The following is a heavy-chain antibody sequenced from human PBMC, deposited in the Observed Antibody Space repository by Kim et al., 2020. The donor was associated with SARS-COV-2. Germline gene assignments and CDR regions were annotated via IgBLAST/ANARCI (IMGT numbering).Heavy chain of an antibody. CDR3: ATGADGLLFEQRLVAYYHGLDV. Sequence: ASVKVSCKASGFTFTGYHIHWVRQAPGQGLEWMGRINPNSGNTNYAQSFQGRVTMTRHTSISTVHVEVSRLTSDDTAVYYCATGADGLLFEQRLVAYYHGLDVWGQGTMVTVSS. CDR2: INPNSGNT. J-gene: IGHJ6*02. CDR1: GFTFTGYH. D-gene: IGHD6-13*01. V-gene: IGHV1-2*06.